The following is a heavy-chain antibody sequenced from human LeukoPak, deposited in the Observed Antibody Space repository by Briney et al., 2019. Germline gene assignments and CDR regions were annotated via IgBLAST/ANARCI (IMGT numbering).Heavy chain of an antibody. CDR3: ARRLDVAGGWFDH. J-gene: IGHJ5*02. D-gene: IGHD1-14*01. Sequence: PSETLSLTCTVPDASVSSSGFHWGWIRQPPGKGLEWIGTMSYTGPTYYNPSLQSRVIISLDTSKNQLSLRLSSVTAADTAVYYCARRLDVAGGWFDHWGQGTLVTVSS. CDR1: DASVSSSGFH. V-gene: IGHV4-39*01. CDR2: MSYTGPT.